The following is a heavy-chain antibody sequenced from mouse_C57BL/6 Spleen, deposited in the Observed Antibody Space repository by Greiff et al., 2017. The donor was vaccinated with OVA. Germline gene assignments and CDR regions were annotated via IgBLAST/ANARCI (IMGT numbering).Heavy chain of an antibody. CDR1: GYAFSSSW. Sequence: VQRVESGPELVKPGASVQISCKASGYAFSSSWMNWVKQRPGKGLEWIGRIYPGDGDTNYNGKFKGKATLTADKSSSTAYMQLSSLTSEDSAVYFCGIEDYYGNSNYAMELWGEGSSATVA. J-gene: IGHJ4*01. CDR3: GIEDYYGNSNYAMEL. CDR2: IYPGDGDT. D-gene: IGHD2-1*01. V-gene: IGHV1-82*01.